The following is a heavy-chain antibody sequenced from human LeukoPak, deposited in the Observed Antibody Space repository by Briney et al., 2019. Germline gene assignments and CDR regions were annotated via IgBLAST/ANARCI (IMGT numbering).Heavy chain of an antibody. CDR3: ARGRRGYINFDY. CDR2: MNPNSGNT. Sequence: GASVKVSCKASGYAFTSYDINRVRQATGQGLEWMGWMNPNSGNTGYAQKFQGRVTMTRNTSISTAYMELSSLRSEDTAVYYCARGRRGYINFDYWGQGTLVTVSS. D-gene: IGHD5-12*01. V-gene: IGHV1-8*01. CDR1: GYAFTSYD. J-gene: IGHJ4*02.